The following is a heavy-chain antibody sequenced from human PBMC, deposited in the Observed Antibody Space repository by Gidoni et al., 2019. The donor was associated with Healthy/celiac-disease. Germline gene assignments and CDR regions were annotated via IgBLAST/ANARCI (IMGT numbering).Heavy chain of an antibody. J-gene: IGHJ4*02. CDR3: ARSLEGGYFDY. CDR1: GGSFRGYY. V-gene: IGHV4-34*01. CDR2: INHSGST. Sequence: QVQLQQWGAGLLKPSETLSLTSAVYGGSFRGYYWSWIRQPPGKGLEWIGEINHSGSTNYNPSLKSRVTISVDTSKNQFSLKLSSVTAADTAVYYCARSLEGGYFDYWGQGTLVTVSS.